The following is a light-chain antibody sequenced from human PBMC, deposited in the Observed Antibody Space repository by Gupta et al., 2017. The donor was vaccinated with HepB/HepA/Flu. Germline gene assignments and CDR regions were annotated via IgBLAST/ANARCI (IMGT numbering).Light chain of an antibody. V-gene: IGKV3-15*01. J-gene: IGKJ2*01. Sequence: EIVMTQSPATLSVSPGERATLSCRASEGLTSNLAWYQLRPGQAPRLLIYDASTRATGVPARFSGSEAGTEFTLTISSRQSEDFGVYFCQQEKNGHQRDIFGQGTKVEIK. CDR1: EGLTSN. CDR3: QQEKNGHQRDI. CDR2: DAS.